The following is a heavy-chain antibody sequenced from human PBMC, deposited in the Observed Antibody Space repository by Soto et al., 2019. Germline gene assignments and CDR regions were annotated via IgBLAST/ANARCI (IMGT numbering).Heavy chain of an antibody. CDR3: ARDRVAAASWFDP. CDR1: GGTFSSYA. J-gene: IGHJ5*02. D-gene: IGHD6-13*01. V-gene: IGHV1-69*13. Sequence: SVKVSCKASGGTFSSYAISCVRHSPGQGLEWMGGIIPIFGTANYAQKFQGRVTITADESTSTAYMELSSLRSEDTAVYYCARDRVAAASWFDPWGQGTLVTVSS. CDR2: IIPIFGTA.